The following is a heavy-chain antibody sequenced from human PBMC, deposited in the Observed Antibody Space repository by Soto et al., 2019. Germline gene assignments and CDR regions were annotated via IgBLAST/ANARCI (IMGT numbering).Heavy chain of an antibody. J-gene: IGHJ4*02. Sequence: GGSLRLSCAASGFTFSSYSMNWVRQAPGKGLEWVSYISSSSSTIYYADSVKGRFTISRDNAKNSLYLQMNSLRAEDTAVYYCARAIDDYDSDTPLDYWGQGTLVTVSS. CDR2: ISSSSSTI. CDR3: ARAIDDYDSDTPLDY. CDR1: GFTFSSYS. D-gene: IGHD3-9*01. V-gene: IGHV3-48*01.